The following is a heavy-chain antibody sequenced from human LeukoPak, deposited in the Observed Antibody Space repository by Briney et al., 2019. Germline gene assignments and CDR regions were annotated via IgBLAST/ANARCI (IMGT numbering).Heavy chain of an antibody. CDR1: GYTFTGYY. V-gene: IGHV1-2*02. CDR3: ARVDKPLVGATIDH. J-gene: IGHJ4*02. Sequence: ASVKVSCKASGYTFTGYYMHWVQQAPGQGLEWMGWINPNSGGTNYAQKFQGRVTMTRDTSISTAYMELSRLRSDDTAVYYCARVDKPLVGATIDHWGQGTLVTVSS. D-gene: IGHD1-26*01. CDR2: INPNSGGT.